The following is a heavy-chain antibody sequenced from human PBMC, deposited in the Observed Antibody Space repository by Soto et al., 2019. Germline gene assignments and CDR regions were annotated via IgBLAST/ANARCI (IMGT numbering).Heavy chain of an antibody. CDR1: GGSISSGGYS. J-gene: IGHJ6*02. CDR3: ARAHYGDYGYGIDV. D-gene: IGHD4-17*01. Sequence: KTSETLSLTCTVSGGSISSGGYSWSWIRQPPGKGLEWIGYIYHSGSTYYNPSLKSRVTISVDRSKNQFSLKLSSVTAADTAVYYCARAHYGDYGYGIDVRAQRTTVTGSS. CDR2: IYHSGST. V-gene: IGHV4-30-2*01.